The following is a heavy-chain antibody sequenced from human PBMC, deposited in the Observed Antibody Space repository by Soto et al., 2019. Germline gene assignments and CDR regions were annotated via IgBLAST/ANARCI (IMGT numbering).Heavy chain of an antibody. CDR2: INPNSGGT. V-gene: IGHV1-2*04. Sequence: ASVKVSCKASGYTFTGYYMHWVRQAPGQGLEWMGWINPNSGGTNYAQKFQGWVTMTRDTSISTAYMELSRLRSDDTAVYYCARSLYGVRGGQFDPWGQGTLVTVSS. CDR3: ARSLYGVRGGQFDP. D-gene: IGHD3-10*01. CDR1: GYTFTGYY. J-gene: IGHJ5*02.